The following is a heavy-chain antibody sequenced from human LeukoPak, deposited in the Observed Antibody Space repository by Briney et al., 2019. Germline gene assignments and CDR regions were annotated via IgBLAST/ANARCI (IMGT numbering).Heavy chain of an antibody. CDR2: ISYDGSNK. Sequence: PGRSLRLSCAASGFTFSSYGMHWVRQAPGKGLEWVAVISYDGSNKYYADSVKGRFTISRDNSKNTLYLQMNSLRAEDTAVYYCAEDLLAVAAVGDYWGQGTLVTVSS. V-gene: IGHV3-30*18. CDR1: GFTFSSYG. CDR3: AEDLLAVAAVGDY. D-gene: IGHD6-19*01. J-gene: IGHJ4*02.